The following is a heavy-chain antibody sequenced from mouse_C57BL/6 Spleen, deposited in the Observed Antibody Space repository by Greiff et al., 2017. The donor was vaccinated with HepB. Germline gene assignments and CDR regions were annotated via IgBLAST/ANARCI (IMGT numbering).Heavy chain of an antibody. CDR3: AREYGYDVAWFAY. J-gene: IGHJ3*01. CDR2: IYPRSGNT. V-gene: IGHV1-81*01. CDR1: GYTFTSYG. Sequence: VKLMESGAELARPGASVKLSCKASGYTFTSYGISWVKQRTGQGLEWIGEIYPRSGNTYYNEKFKGKATLTADKSSSTAYMELRSLTSEDSAVYFCAREYGYDVAWFAYWGQGTLVTVSA. D-gene: IGHD2-2*01.